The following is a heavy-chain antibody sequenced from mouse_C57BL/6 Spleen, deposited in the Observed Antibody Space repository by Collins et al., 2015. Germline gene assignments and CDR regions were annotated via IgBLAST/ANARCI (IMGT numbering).Heavy chain of an antibody. Sequence: DVQLQESGPGLVKPSQSLSLTCSVTGYSITSGYYWNWIRQFPGNKLEWMGYISYDGSNNYNPSLKNRISITRDTSKNQFFLKLNSVTTEDTATYYCARYDGYYFSWFVYWGQGTLVTVSA. CDR3: ARYDGYYFSWFVY. V-gene: IGHV3-6*01. CDR1: GYSITSGYY. D-gene: IGHD2-3*01. CDR2: ISYDGSN. J-gene: IGHJ3*01.